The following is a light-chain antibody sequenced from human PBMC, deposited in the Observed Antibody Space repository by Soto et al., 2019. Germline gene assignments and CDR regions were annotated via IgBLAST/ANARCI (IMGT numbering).Light chain of an antibody. J-gene: IGKJ1*01. V-gene: IGKV1-39*01. CDR3: QQSYTTLWT. Sequence: DIQMTQSPSSLSASVGDRVTITCRASQSISSYLNWYQQKPGKAPQLLIYAASSLQSGVPSRFSGSGSGTDFTLTISSLQPEDFETYYCQQSYTTLWTFGQGTKVEIK. CDR1: QSISSY. CDR2: AAS.